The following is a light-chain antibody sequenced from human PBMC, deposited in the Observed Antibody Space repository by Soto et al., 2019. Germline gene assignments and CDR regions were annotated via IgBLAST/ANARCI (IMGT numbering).Light chain of an antibody. V-gene: IGLV1-40*01. J-gene: IGLJ2*01. CDR2: GNS. CDR3: QSYDSSLSRFVV. Sequence: QAVVTQPPSVSGAPGQRVTISCTGSSSNIGAGYDVHWYQQLPGTAPKLLIYGNSNRPSGVPDRFSGSKSGTSASLAITRLQAEDEADYYCQSYDSSLSRFVVFGGGTKLTVL. CDR1: SSNIGAGYD.